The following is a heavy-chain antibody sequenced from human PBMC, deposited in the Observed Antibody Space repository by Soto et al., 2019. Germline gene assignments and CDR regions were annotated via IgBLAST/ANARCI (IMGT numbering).Heavy chain of an antibody. CDR3: AKDGGSVVGATFDY. D-gene: IGHD1-26*01. Sequence: QVQLVESGGGVVQPGRSLRLSCAASGFTFSSYGMHWVRQAPGKGLEWVAVISYDGSNKYYADSVKGRFTISRDNSKNTLDLQMNSLRAEDTAVYYCAKDGGSVVGATFDYWGQGTLVTVSS. CDR1: GFTFSSYG. J-gene: IGHJ4*02. CDR2: ISYDGSNK. V-gene: IGHV3-30*18.